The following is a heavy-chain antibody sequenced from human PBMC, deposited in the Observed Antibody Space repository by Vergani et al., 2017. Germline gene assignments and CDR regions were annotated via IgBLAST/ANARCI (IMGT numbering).Heavy chain of an antibody. CDR3: ARQRGLSLVVVAATPWYNDYGMDV. V-gene: IGHV5-51*01. Sequence: EVQLVQSGAEVKKPGESLKISCKGSGYSFTSYWIGWVRQMPGKGLEWMGIIYPGDSDTRYSPSFQGQVTISADKSNSTAYLQWSSLKASDTAMYYCARQRGLSLVVVAATPWYNDYGMDVWGQGTTVTVSS. D-gene: IGHD2-15*01. CDR2: IYPGDSDT. J-gene: IGHJ6*02. CDR1: GYSFTSYW.